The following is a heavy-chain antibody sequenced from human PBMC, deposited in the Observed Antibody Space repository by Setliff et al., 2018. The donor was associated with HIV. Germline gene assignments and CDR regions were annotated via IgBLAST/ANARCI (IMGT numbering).Heavy chain of an antibody. V-gene: IGHV1-69*05. D-gene: IGHD3-22*01. CDR3: ARDTSPHSSGYYLTSDAFDI. J-gene: IGHJ3*02. CDR2: IIPIFGTA. Sequence: VASVKVSCKASGGTFSSYAISWVRQAPGQGLEWMGGIIPIFGTANYAQKFQGRVTITTDESTSTAYMELSSLRSEDTAVYYCARDTSPHSSGYYLTSDAFDIWGQGTMVTVSS. CDR1: GGTFSSYA.